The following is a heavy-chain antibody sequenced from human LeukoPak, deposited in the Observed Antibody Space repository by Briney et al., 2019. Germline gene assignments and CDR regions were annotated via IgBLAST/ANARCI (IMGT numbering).Heavy chain of an antibody. V-gene: IGHV4-34*01. CDR2: INHSGST. D-gene: IGHD1-26*01. J-gene: IGHJ5*02. CDR3: ARGWWVGSELDNWFDP. CDR1: GGSFSGYY. Sequence: SETLSLTCAVYGGSFSGYYWSWIRQPPGKGLEWIGEINHSGSTNYNPSLKSRVTISVDTSKNQFSLKLSSVTAADTAVYYCARGWWVGSELDNWFDPWGQGTLVTVST.